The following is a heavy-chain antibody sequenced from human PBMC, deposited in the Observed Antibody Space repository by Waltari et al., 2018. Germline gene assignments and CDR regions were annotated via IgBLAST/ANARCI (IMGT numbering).Heavy chain of an antibody. CDR1: GYSFTSYW. CDR2: IDPSDSYT. J-gene: IGHJ4*02. V-gene: IGHV5-10-1*03. D-gene: IGHD5-18*01. CDR3: ARVPSRGYSYGASDY. Sequence: EVQLVQSGAEVKKPGESLRISCKGSGYSFTSYWISWVRQMTGKGLEWMGRIDPSDSYTNYSPSFQGHVTISADKSISTAYLQWSSLKASDTAMYYCARVPSRGYSYGASDYWGQGTLVTVSS.